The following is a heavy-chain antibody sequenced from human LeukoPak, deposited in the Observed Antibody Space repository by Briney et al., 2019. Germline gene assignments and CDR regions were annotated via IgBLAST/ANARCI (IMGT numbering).Heavy chain of an antibody. CDR3: ARDAQPYSTTSHGSWFDP. J-gene: IGHJ5*02. CDR2: IWYDGSNK. V-gene: IGHV3-33*01. D-gene: IGHD2-2*01. CDR1: GFTFTNYG. Sequence: GRSLRLSSAASGFTFTNYGMHWVRQAPGKGLEWVAGIWYDGSNKYYADSVKGRFTISRDNSKNTLYLQMNSLRAEDTAVYYCARDAQPYSTTSHGSWFDPWGQGTLVTVSS.